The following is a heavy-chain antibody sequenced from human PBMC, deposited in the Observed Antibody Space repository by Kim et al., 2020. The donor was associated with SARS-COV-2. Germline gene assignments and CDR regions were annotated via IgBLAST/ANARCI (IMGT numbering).Heavy chain of an antibody. CDR2: IYYSGST. CDR1: GGSISSGGYY. J-gene: IGHJ5*02. CDR3: ARALRVTIVGVSIISWFDP. D-gene: IGHD3-3*01. V-gene: IGHV4-31*03. Sequence: SETLSLTCTVSGGSISSGGYYWSWIRQHPGKGLEWIGYIYYSGSTYYNPSLKSRVTISVDTSKNQFSLKLSSVTAADTAVYYCARALRVTIVGVSIISWFDPWGQGTLVTVSS.